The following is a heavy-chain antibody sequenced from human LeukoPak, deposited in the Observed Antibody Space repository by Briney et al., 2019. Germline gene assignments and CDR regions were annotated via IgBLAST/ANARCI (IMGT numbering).Heavy chain of an antibody. V-gene: IGHV1-2*02. Sequence: ASVKAADKLSGYTFLGHYMLEVRQAPGQGLEWMGWINSNSGGTKYAQTFQGSVIMTRDTSISTAYMELSRLKSDDTAVYYCARGRRHSPSDAYDGYGERTTVTVSS. J-gene: IGHJ3*01. CDR3: ARGRRHSPSDAYDG. CDR2: INSNSGGT. CDR1: GYTFLGHY.